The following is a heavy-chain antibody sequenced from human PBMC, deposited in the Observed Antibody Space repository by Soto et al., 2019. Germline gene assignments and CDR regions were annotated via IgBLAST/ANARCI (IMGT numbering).Heavy chain of an antibody. V-gene: IGHV3-30*18. J-gene: IGHJ4*02. CDR2: ISYDGSNK. D-gene: IGHD3-22*01. Sequence: SGGSLRLSCAASGFTFSSYGMHWVRQAPSKGLEWVAVISYDGSNKYYADSVKGRFTISRDNSKNTLYLQMNSLRAEDTAVYYCAKEIVEYYYDSSGYFDYWGQGTLVTVSS. CDR3: AKEIVEYYYDSSGYFDY. CDR1: GFTFSSYG.